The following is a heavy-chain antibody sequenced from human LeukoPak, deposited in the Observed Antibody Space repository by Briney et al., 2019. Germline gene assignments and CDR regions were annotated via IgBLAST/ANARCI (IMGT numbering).Heavy chain of an antibody. CDR1: GFTFSSYA. CDR3: AREHCSSWYYFDY. Sequence: GGSLRLSCAASGFTFSSYAMHWVRQAPGKGLEWVAVISYDGSNKYYADSVKGRFTISRDNFKNTLYLQMNSLRAEDTAVYYCAREHCSSWYYFDYWGQGTLVTVSS. CDR2: ISYDGSNK. D-gene: IGHD6-13*01. J-gene: IGHJ4*02. V-gene: IGHV3-30-3*01.